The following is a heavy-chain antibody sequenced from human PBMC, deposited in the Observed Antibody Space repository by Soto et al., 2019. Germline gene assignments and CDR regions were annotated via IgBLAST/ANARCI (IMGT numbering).Heavy chain of an antibody. D-gene: IGHD5-18*01. CDR2: INPNSGGT. CDR3: ARRGEQLWSNYGMDV. J-gene: IGHJ6*02. V-gene: IGHV1-2*02. CDR1: GYTFTGYY. Sequence: ASVKVSCKASGYTFTGYYMHWVRQAPGQGLGWMGWINPNSGGTNYAQKFQGRVTMTRDTSISTAYMELSRLRSDDTAVYYCARRGEQLWSNYGMDVWSQGTTVTVSS.